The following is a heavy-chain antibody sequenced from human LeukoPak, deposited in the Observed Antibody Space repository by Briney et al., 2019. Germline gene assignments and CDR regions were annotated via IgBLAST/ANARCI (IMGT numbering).Heavy chain of an antibody. CDR3: ASGRYYDSSGYLGYYYYYYYMDV. D-gene: IGHD3-22*01. V-gene: IGHV4-34*01. CDR1: GGSFSGYY. Sequence: SETLSLTCAVYGGSFSGYYWSWIRQPPGKGLEWIGEINHSGSTNYNPSLKSRVTISVDTSKNQFSLKLSSVTAADTAVYYCASGRYYDSSGYLGYYYYYYYMDVWGKGTTVTVSS. J-gene: IGHJ6*03. CDR2: INHSGST.